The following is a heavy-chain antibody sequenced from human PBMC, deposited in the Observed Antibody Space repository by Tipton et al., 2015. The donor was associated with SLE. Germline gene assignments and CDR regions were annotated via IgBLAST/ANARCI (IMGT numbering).Heavy chain of an antibody. CDR2: IYYSGST. J-gene: IGHJ4*02. CDR3: ARWGRSSGWYGY. CDR1: GGSISSGGYY. V-gene: IGHV4-31*03. Sequence: TLSLTCTVSGGSISSGGYYWSWIRQHPGKGLEWIGYIYYSGSTYYNPSLKSRVTISVDTSKNQFSLKLSSVTAADTAVYCCARWGRSSGWYGYWGQGTLVTVSS. D-gene: IGHD6-19*01.